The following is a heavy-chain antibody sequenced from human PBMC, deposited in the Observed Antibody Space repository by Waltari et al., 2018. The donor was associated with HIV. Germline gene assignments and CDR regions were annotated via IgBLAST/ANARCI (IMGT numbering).Heavy chain of an antibody. CDR3: WRDQVAGIMPIFDA. J-gene: IGHJ5*02. CDR2: VRSDWGSI. D-gene: IGHD6-19*01. V-gene: IGHV3-64*07. CDR1: GITFCSFA. Sequence: VQLVESGGGLVGPGGSLSLSLAASGITFCSFAMHWFPQAPGEGLEYVSAVRSDWGSIYYPDSVKCRVPISSDKPTNTLYPQMGSLRPKEMALSYAWRDQVAGIMPIFDAWCQGSLVTVSS.